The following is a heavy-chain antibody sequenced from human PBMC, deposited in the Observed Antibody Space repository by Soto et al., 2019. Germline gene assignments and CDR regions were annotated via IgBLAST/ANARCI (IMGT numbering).Heavy chain of an antibody. CDR1: GFDFGSFG. D-gene: IGHD3-10*01. J-gene: IGHJ6*04. V-gene: IGHV1-58*02. CDR2: IVVVSGST. Sequence: SVKVSCKASGFDFGSFGIQFLRQTRGRGLEWLGWIVVVSGSTNYARQFQGRVAISRDMSSSTAYLDLYDLKSDDTAVYFCSADHPPMAMGSPVLGDGNTVHVSA. CDR3: SADHPPMAMGSPV.